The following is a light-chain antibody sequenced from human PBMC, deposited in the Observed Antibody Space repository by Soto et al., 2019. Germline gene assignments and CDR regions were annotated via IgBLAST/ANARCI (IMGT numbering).Light chain of an antibody. Sequence: EIVLTQSPGTLSLSPGERATLSCRASQSVSSSYLAWYQQKPGQAPRLLTYDASSRAPGIPDRFSGSGSGTDITLTISRLEPEDFAVYYCQQYGSSPITFGPGTKVDIK. CDR1: QSVSSSY. V-gene: IGKV3-20*01. CDR2: DAS. J-gene: IGKJ3*01. CDR3: QQYGSSPIT.